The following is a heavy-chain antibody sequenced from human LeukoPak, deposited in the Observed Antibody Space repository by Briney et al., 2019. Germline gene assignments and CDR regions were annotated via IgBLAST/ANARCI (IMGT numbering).Heavy chain of an antibody. D-gene: IGHD3-10*01. J-gene: IGHJ3*02. V-gene: IGHV3-9*03. Sequence: PGKSLRLSSAASGFTFDDYAMHWVRHAPGKGLEWASGISWNSGSIGYADSVKGRFTISRDNAKNSLYLQMNSLRAEDMALYYCAKDKGTMVRGVIRAFDIWGQGTMVTVSS. CDR2: ISWNSGSI. CDR1: GFTFDDYA. CDR3: AKDKGTMVRGVIRAFDI.